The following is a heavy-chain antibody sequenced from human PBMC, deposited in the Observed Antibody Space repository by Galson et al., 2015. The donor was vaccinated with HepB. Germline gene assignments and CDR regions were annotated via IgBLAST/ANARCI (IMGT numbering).Heavy chain of an antibody. J-gene: IGHJ4*02. CDR3: ARSRGSRQPMTVRVVPAAHSYIFDY. D-gene: IGHD2-2*01. V-gene: IGHV3-30*04. CDR2: ISYDGNNR. CDR1: GFTFSSYP. Sequence: SLRLSCAASGFTFSSYPMHWVRQAPGKGLEWMAVISYDGNNRYYEDSVKGRFTISRDNSRNTLYLQMNSLRAEDTAMYYCARSRGSRQPMTVRVVPAAHSYIFDYWGQGTLVTVSS.